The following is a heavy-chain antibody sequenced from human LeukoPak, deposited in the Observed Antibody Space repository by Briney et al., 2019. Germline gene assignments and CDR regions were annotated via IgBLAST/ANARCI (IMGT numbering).Heavy chain of an antibody. D-gene: IGHD6-13*01. CDR1: GFMFSSYS. V-gene: IGHV3-21*01. Sequence: GGSLRLSCAASGFMFSSYSMNWVRQAPGKGLEWISSISSNGNYIYYADSVKGRFTISRDNAKNSLFLQMNSLRAEDTAVYYCAKRVSSSQYNWFDPWGQGTLVSVSS. CDR3: AKRVSSSQYNWFDP. J-gene: IGHJ5*02. CDR2: ISSNGNYI.